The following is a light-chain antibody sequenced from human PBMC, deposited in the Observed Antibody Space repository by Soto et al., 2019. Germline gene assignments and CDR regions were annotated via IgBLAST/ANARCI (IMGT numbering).Light chain of an antibody. V-gene: IGLV6-57*02. CDR2: EDN. CDR3: QSYDTQYVV. CDR1: GGSIATNY. Sequence: NFMLTQPHSVSESPGKTVTSSCIGSGGSIATNYVQWYQQRPGSAPITIIYEDNQSPSGVPDRFSGSIDSSSNSASLTISGLRAEDEADYYCQSYDTQYVVFGGGTKVTVL. J-gene: IGLJ2*01.